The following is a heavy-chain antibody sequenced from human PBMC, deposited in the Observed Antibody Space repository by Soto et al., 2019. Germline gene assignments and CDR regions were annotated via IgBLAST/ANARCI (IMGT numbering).Heavy chain of an antibody. CDR2: ISGSGGST. CDR3: AKDPPHIVVVTAPSHGMDV. J-gene: IGHJ6*02. CDR1: GFTFSSYA. V-gene: IGHV3-23*01. D-gene: IGHD2-21*02. Sequence: PGGSLRLSCAASGFTFSSYAMSWVRQAPGKGLEWVSAISGSGGSTYYADSVKGRFTISRDNSKNTLYLQMNSLRAEDTAVYYCAKDPPHIVVVTAPSHGMDVWGQGTTVTVS.